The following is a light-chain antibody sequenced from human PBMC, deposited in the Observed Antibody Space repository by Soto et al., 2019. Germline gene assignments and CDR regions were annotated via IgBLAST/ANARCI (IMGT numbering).Light chain of an antibody. CDR3: QQYETYFRYT. CDR2: DGY. Sequence: DIQMTQSPSTLSASVGDRVTITCRASQTINSKLAWYQKKPGQAPKLLLFDGYNLESRVPSRFRGSGSGTEFTLSIGSLQPDDFATYYCQQYETYFRYTFGQGTKLDIK. V-gene: IGKV1-5*01. CDR1: QTINSK. J-gene: IGKJ2*01.